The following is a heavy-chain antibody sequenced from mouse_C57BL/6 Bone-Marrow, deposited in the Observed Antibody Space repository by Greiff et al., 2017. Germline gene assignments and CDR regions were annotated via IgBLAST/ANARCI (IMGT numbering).Heavy chain of an antibody. V-gene: IGHV6-3*01. CDR1: GFTFSNYW. CDR2: IRLKSDNYAT. D-gene: IGHD2-3*01. CDR3: TGWLLSWYFDV. J-gene: IGHJ1*03. Sequence: EVKLMESGGGLVQPGGSMKLSCVASGFTFSNYWMNWVRQSPEKGLEWVAQIRLKSDNYATHYAESVKGRFTISRDDSKSSVYLQMNNLRAEDTGIYYCTGWLLSWYFDVWGTGTTVTVSS.